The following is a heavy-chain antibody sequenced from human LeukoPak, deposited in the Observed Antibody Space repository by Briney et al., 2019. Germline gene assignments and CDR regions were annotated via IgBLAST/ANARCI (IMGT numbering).Heavy chain of an antibody. CDR2: ISDIGSI. Sequence: SETLSLTCTVSGGSISSYYWSWIRQPPGKGLEWIAYISDIGSINYNPSLKSRVTISLDTSKNQFSLKLSSVTAADTAVYYCASHYCSSTSCYLDAFDIWGQGTMVTVSS. D-gene: IGHD2-2*01. V-gene: IGHV4-59*12. CDR1: GGSISSYY. CDR3: ASHYCSSTSCYLDAFDI. J-gene: IGHJ3*02.